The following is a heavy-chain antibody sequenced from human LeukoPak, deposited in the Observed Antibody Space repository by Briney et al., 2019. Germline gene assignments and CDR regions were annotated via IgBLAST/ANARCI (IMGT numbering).Heavy chain of an antibody. V-gene: IGHV4-59*01. Sequence: PSETLSLTCTVSGRSISSYYWSWIRQPPGKGLEWIGYIYYSGSTNYNPSLKSRVTISVDTSKNQFSLKLSSVTAADTAVYYCARDQSPKGYYGSGSLPVWFDPWGQGTLVTVSS. CDR3: ARDQSPKGYYGSGSLPVWFDP. CDR1: GRSISSYY. CDR2: IYYSGST. J-gene: IGHJ5*02. D-gene: IGHD3-10*01.